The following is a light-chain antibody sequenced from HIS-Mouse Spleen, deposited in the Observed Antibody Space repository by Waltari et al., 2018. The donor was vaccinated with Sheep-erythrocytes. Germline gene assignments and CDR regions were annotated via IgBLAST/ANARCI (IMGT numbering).Light chain of an antibody. CDR2: QDS. J-gene: IGLJ2*01. CDR3: QAWDSSTAV. Sequence: SYELTQPPSVSVSPGQTASITCSGAKLGDKYACWYQQKPGQSPVLVIYQDSKRPSGIPERFSGSNSGNTATLTISETQAMDEADYYCQAWDSSTAVFGGGTKLTVL. V-gene: IGLV3-1*01. CDR1: KLGDKY.